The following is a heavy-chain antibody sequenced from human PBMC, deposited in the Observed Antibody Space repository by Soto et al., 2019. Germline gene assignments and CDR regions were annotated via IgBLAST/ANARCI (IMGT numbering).Heavy chain of an antibody. CDR2: TYYRSKWYN. CDR3: ARDEYYDILTGPKALYYYGMDV. V-gene: IGHV6-1*01. D-gene: IGHD3-9*01. CDR1: GDSVSSNSAA. J-gene: IGHJ6*02. Sequence: SQTLSLTCVISGDSVSSNSAAWIWIRQSPSRGLEWLGRTYYRSKWYNDYAVSVKSRITINPDTSKNQFSLHLDSVIPEDTAVYYCARDEYYDILTGPKALYYYGMDVWGQGTTVTVSS.